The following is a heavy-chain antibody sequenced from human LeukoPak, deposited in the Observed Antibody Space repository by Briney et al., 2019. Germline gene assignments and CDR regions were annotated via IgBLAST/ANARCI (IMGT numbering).Heavy chain of an antibody. J-gene: IGHJ4*02. V-gene: IGHV4-34*01. CDR2: INHSGST. CDR3: PFHYYDSSGPFDY. Sequence: PSETLSLTCAVYGGSFSGYYWSWIRQPPGKGLEWIGEINHSGSTNYNPSLKSRVTISVDTSKNQFSLKLSSVTAADTAVYYCPFHYYDSSGPFDYWGQGTLVTVPS. D-gene: IGHD3-22*01. CDR1: GGSFSGYY.